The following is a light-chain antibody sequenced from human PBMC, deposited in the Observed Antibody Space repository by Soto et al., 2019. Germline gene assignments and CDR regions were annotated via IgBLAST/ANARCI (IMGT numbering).Light chain of an antibody. CDR2: DAS. CDR3: QQRSNWPSIT. V-gene: IGKV3-11*01. Sequence: EIVLTQSPATLSLSPGERAPLSCRASQSVSSYLAWYQQKPGQAPRLLIYDASNRATGIPARFSGSGSGTDFTLSISSLEPGDFAVYYCQQRSNWPSITFGQGTRLEI. CDR1: QSVSSY. J-gene: IGKJ5*01.